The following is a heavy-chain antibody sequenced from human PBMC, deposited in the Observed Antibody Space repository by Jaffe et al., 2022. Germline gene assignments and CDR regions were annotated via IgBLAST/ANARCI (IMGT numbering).Heavy chain of an antibody. CDR1: GYSISSGYY. CDR3: ARLKGWITMVRGAPGWFDP. V-gene: IGHV4-38-2*01. D-gene: IGHD3-10*01. CDR2: IYHSGST. J-gene: IGHJ5*02. Sequence: QVQLQESGPGLVKPSETLSLTCAVSGYSISSGYYWGWIRQPPGKGLEWIGSIYHSGSTYYNPSLKSRVTISVDTSKNQFSLKLSSVTAADTAVYYCARLKGWITMVRGAPGWFDPWGQGTLVTVSS.